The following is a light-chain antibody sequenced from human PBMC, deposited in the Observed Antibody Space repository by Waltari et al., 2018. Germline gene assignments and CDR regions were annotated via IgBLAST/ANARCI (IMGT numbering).Light chain of an antibody. Sequence: QSVLTQPPSVSGAPAQSVTISRTGSSSNIGAGPDVHWYQQIPGSSPKVLIYRDDHRPSGVPGRFSGSKSGTSASLSVTGLQVEDEADYFCQSYDRDLNAVLFGGGTKLTVL. CDR3: QSYDRDLNAVL. J-gene: IGLJ2*01. CDR2: RDD. V-gene: IGLV1-40*01. CDR1: SSNIGAGPD.